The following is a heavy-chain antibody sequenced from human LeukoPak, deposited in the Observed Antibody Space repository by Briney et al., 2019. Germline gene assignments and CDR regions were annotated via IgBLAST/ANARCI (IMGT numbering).Heavy chain of an antibody. V-gene: IGHV1-2*02. CDR3: ARGRGIAAAGIIY. D-gene: IGHD6-13*01. CDR2: INPNSGGT. CDR1: GYTFTGYY. Sequence: ASVKVSCKASGYTFTGYYMHWVRQAPGQGLEWMGWINPNSGGTNYAQKFQGRVTMPRDTSISTAYMELSRLRSDDTAVYYCARGRGIAAAGIIYWGQGTLVTVSS. J-gene: IGHJ4*02.